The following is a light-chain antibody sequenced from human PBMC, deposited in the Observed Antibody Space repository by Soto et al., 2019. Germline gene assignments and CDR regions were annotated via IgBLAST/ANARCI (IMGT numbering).Light chain of an antibody. Sequence: EIVLTQSPATLSLSPGERATLSCRASQSVSSYLAWYQQKPGQAPRLLIYDASNRATGIPARFSGSGSGTDFTLTISSLEPDTFAVYYCQQRSNWITFGHGTRLEIK. V-gene: IGKV3-11*01. CDR3: QQRSNWIT. J-gene: IGKJ5*01. CDR1: QSVSSY. CDR2: DAS.